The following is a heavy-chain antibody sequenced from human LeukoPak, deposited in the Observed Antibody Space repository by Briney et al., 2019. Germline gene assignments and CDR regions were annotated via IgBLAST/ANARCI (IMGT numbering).Heavy chain of an antibody. D-gene: IGHD4-17*01. V-gene: IGHV1-69*04. Sequence: ASVKVSCKASGGTFSSCAISWVRQAPGQGLEWMGRIIPILGIANYAQKFQGRVTITADKSTSTAYMELSSLRSEDTAVYYCARDRADYVYYYYGMDVWGQGTTVTVSS. CDR3: ARDRADYVYYYYGMDV. CDR1: GGTFSSCA. J-gene: IGHJ6*02. CDR2: IIPILGIA.